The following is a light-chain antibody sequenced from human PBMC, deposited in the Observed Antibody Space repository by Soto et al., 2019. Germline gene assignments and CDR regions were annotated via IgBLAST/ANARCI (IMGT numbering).Light chain of an antibody. CDR2: EVS. CDR3: SSYTGSGTFV. J-gene: IGLJ1*01. V-gene: IGLV2-14*01. Sequence: QSVLTQPASVSGSPGQSITISCTGTSSDVGSYNYVSWYQLHPGKAPKLMIYEVSNRPSGVSNRFSGSKSGDTASLTISGLQAEDEADYYCSSYTGSGTFVFGTGTKVTVL. CDR1: SSDVGSYNY.